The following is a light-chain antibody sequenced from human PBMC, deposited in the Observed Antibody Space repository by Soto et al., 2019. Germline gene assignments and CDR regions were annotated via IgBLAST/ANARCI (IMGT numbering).Light chain of an antibody. CDR2: DVS. Sequence: QSALTQPASVSASPGQSITISCTGTGSDVGRYNYVSWYQQYPGKAPKLILYDVSKRPSGVADRFAGSKSGNTASLTISGLQPEDEADYYCSSYKSSSTYLFGTGTKLTVL. CDR3: SSYKSSSTYL. CDR1: GSDVGRYNY. V-gene: IGLV2-14*03. J-gene: IGLJ1*01.